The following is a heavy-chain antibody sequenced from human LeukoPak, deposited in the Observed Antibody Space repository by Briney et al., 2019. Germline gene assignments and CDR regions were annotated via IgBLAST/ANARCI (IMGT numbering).Heavy chain of an antibody. CDR2: AYYSGST. D-gene: IGHD6-19*01. Sequence: SETLSLTCTVSGDSIRTTTYHWGWIRQPPGKGLEWIGSAYYSGSTFYNPSLKSRVTISVDTSKNQFSLKLNSVTAADTAVYFCARHVDSSGWYKDYWGQGTLVTVSS. CDR1: GDSIRTTTYH. V-gene: IGHV4-39*01. CDR3: ARHVDSSGWYKDY. J-gene: IGHJ4*02.